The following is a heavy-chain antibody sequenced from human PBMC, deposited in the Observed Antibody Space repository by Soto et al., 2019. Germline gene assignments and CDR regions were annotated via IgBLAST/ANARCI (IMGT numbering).Heavy chain of an antibody. CDR3: ARLRSLWGDYDYHHYAIDV. J-gene: IGHJ6*02. CDR2: IWYDGSNK. D-gene: IGHD4-17*01. V-gene: IGHV3-33*01. CDR1: GFPFNSYG. Sequence: QVQLVESGGGVVQPGRSLRLSCAASGFPFNSYGMHCVRQAPGKGLEWVAAIWYDGSNKYYADSVKGRVTISRDHSKNTLYLEMNSLRGEYTAVYYCARLRSLWGDYDYHHYAIDVWGHGTPVTVSS.